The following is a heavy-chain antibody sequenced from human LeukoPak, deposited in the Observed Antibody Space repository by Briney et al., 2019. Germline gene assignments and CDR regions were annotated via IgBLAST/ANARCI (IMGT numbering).Heavy chain of an antibody. V-gene: IGHV1-69*05. CDR2: IIPIFGTA. CDR1: GGTFSSYA. J-gene: IGHJ6*03. D-gene: IGHD7-27*01. Sequence: SVKVSCKASGGTFSSYAISWVRQAPGQGLEWMGGIIPIFGTANYAQKFQGRVTITTDESTSTAYMELSSLRSEDTAVYYCARAGALGSRDYYYYYMDVWGKGTTVTVS. CDR3: ARAGALGSRDYYYYYMDV.